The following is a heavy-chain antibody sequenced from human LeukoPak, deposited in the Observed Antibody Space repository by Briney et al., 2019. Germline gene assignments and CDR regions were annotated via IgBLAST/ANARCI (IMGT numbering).Heavy chain of an antibody. J-gene: IGHJ4*02. D-gene: IGHD6-13*01. CDR3: AREVTGYSSSWPRFDY. CDR2: IYTSGST. V-gene: IGHV4-4*07. CDR1: GGSISSYY. Sequence: PSGTLSLTCTVSGGSISSYYWSWIRQPAGKGLEWIGRIYTSGSTNYNPSLKSRVTMSVDTSKNQFSLKLSSITAADTALYYCAREVTGYSSSWPRFDYWGQGTLVTVSS.